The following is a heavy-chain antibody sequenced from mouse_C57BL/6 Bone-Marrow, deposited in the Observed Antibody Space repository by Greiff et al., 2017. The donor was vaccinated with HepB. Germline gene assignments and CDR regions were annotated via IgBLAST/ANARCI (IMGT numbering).Heavy chain of an antibody. V-gene: IGHV1-15*01. D-gene: IGHD1-1*01. CDR1: GYTFTDYE. CDR2: IDPETGGT. J-gene: IGHJ1*03. Sequence: QVHVKQSGAELVRPGASVTLSCKASGYTFTDYEMHWVKQTPVHGLEWIGAIDPETGGTAYNQKFKGKAILTADKSSSTAYMELRSLTSEDSAVYYCTRELLRGYFDVWGTGTTVTVSS. CDR3: TRELLRGYFDV.